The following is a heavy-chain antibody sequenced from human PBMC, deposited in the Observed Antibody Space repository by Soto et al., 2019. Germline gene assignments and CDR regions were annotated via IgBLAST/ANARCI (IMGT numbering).Heavy chain of an antibody. CDR3: VRDKVGVDVYYFDY. CDR2: IGGSGDST. CDR1: GFTFSDYA. J-gene: IGHJ4*02. V-gene: IGHV3-23*01. Sequence: GGSLRLSCAASGFTFSDYAMSWVRQAPGKGLEWVSGIGGSGDSTYYADSVTGRFTISRDRSKNILYLQMNSLRAEDTALYYCVRDKVGVDVYYFDYWGLGTLVTVS. D-gene: IGHD5-12*01.